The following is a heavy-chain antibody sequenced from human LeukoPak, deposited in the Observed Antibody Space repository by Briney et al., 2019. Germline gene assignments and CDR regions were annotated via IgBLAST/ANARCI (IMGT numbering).Heavy chain of an antibody. CDR3: AREAAGEPPAFDY. CDR1: GFTFSSYA. V-gene: IGHV3-30-3*01. D-gene: IGHD3-10*01. Sequence: QPGGSLRLSCAASGFTFSSYAMHWVRQAPGKGLEWVAVISYDGSNKYYADSVKGRFTISRDNSKNTLYLQMNSLRAEDTAVYYCAREAAGEPPAFDYWGQGTLVTVSS. CDR2: ISYDGSNK. J-gene: IGHJ4*02.